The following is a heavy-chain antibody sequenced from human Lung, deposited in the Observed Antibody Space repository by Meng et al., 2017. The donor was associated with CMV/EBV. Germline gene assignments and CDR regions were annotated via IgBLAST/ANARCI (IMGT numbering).Heavy chain of an antibody. CDR3: AHRPVSGAGKEEYYFDY. D-gene: IGHD6-19*01. V-gene: IGHV2-5*01. Sequence: SGPTLVKPTQTLTLTCTFSVFSLSTSGVGVGWIRQHPGKALEWLALIYWNDDKRYSPSLKSRLTITKDTSKNQVVLTMTNMDPVDTATYYCAHRPVSGAGKEEYYFDYWGQGTLVTVSS. CDR1: VFSLSTSGVG. J-gene: IGHJ4*02. CDR2: IYWNDDK.